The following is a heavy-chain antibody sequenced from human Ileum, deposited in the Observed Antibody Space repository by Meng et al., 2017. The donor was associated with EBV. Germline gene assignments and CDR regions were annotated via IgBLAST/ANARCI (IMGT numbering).Heavy chain of an antibody. V-gene: IGHV4-4*02. CDR3: ASSDYYRSDY. J-gene: IGHJ4*02. CDR2: TSHSGST. Sequence: QLQAAGPRLVPPSGTLSLTRAVSGGSISRSDGWSWVRQPPGKGLEWIGETSHSGSTNYSPSLKSRVTISLDKSKNQLSLKLNSVTAADTAVYYCASSDYYRSDYWGQGTLVTVSS. D-gene: IGHD3-22*01. CDR1: GGSISRSDG.